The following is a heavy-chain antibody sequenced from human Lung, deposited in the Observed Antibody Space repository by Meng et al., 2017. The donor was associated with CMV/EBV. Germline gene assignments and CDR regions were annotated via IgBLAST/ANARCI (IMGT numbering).Heavy chain of an antibody. J-gene: IGHJ6*02. V-gene: IGHV3-21*01. CDR1: GFTFSSYS. D-gene: IGHD6-6*01. CDR2: ISSSSSYI. Sequence: ESXKISXAASGFTFSSYSMNWVRQAPGKGPEWVSSISSSSSYIYYADSVKGRFTISRDNAKNSLYLQMNSLRAEDTAVYYCARDSSSSYYYYYYYYGMDVWGQGXTVTVSS. CDR3: ARDSSSSYYYYYYYYGMDV.